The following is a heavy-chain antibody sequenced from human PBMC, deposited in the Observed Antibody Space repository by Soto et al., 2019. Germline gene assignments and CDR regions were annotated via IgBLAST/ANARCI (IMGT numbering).Heavy chain of an antibody. Sequence: GGSLRLSCAASGFTSSSYWMSWVRQAPGKGLEWVANIKQDGSEKYYVDPVKGRFTISRDNAKNSLYLQMNSLRAEDTAVYYCARRAVAGTSDYWGQGTLVTVSS. CDR1: GFTSSSYW. V-gene: IGHV3-7*03. CDR2: IKQDGSEK. J-gene: IGHJ4*02. CDR3: ARRAVAGTSDY. D-gene: IGHD6-19*01.